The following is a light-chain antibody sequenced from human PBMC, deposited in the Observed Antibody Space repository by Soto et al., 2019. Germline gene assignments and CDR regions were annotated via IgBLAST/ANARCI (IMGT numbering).Light chain of an antibody. J-gene: IGLJ2*01. Sequence: QSVLTQPPSASGTPGQRVTISCSGSSSNIGRNTVIWYQQVPRTAPKLLIYSNNQRPSGVPDRFSGSKSGTSVSLAISGLQSEDEADYYCAAWDDSLNGVVLGGGTKVPVL. CDR3: AAWDDSLNGVV. CDR2: SNN. CDR1: SSNIGRNT. V-gene: IGLV1-44*01.